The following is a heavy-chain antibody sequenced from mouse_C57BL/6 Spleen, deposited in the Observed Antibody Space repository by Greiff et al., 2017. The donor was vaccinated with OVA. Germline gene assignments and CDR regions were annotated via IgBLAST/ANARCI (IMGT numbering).Heavy chain of an antibody. Sequence: QVQLKQPGAELVRPGSSVKLSCKASGYTFTSYWMDWVKQRPGQGLEWIGNIYPSDSETHYNQKFKDKATLTVDKSSSTAYMQLSSLTSEDSAVYYCARGDYDGYFDVWGTGTTVTVSS. CDR1: GYTFTSYW. J-gene: IGHJ1*03. CDR2: IYPSDSET. V-gene: IGHV1-61*01. CDR3: ARGDYDGYFDV. D-gene: IGHD2-4*01.